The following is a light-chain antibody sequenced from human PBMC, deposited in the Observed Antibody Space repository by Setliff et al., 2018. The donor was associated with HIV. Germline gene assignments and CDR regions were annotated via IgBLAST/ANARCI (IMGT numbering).Light chain of an antibody. CDR2: AVN. Sequence: QSALTQPASVSGSPGQSVTISCTGSSSDVGVNNFVSWYQQHPGKAPKVMIYAVNTRPSGVSNRFSGSKSGNTASLTISGLQTEDEADYYCSSFTSSGVYVFATGTKGTV. V-gene: IGLV2-14*03. J-gene: IGLJ1*01. CDR1: SSDVGVNNF. CDR3: SSFTSSGVYV.